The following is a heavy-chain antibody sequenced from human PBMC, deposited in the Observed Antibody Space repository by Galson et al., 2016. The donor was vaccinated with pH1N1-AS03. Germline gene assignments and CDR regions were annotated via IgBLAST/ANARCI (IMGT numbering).Heavy chain of an antibody. CDR2: IYWDDDK. CDR3: TRSRYYNTNLYYFDY. V-gene: IGHV2-5*02. CDR1: GFSLATSGVG. D-gene: IGHD2/OR15-2a*01. J-gene: IGHJ4*02. Sequence: PALVKPTQTLTLTCAFSGFSLATSGVGVGWIRQPPGKALEWLALIYWDDDKLYNPSLKSRLTVTKETSKNLVVLTLTDMDPVDTATYFCTRSRYYNTNLYYFDYWGQGTLVTVSS.